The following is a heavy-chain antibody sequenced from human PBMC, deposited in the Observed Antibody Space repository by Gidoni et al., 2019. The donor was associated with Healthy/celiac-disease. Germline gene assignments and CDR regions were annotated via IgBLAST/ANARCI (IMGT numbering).Heavy chain of an antibody. Sequence: EVQLVESGGGLVQPGGSLRLSCSASGFTFSSYAMHWVRQAPGKGLEYVSAISSNGGSTYYADSVKGRFTISRDNSKNTLYLQMSSLRAEDTAVYYCVKDDAHIAYYYDSSGLPTNYYFDYWGQGTLVTVSS. CDR1: GFTFSSYA. CDR2: ISSNGGST. V-gene: IGHV3-64D*06. J-gene: IGHJ4*02. CDR3: VKDDAHIAYYYDSSGLPTNYYFDY. D-gene: IGHD3-22*01.